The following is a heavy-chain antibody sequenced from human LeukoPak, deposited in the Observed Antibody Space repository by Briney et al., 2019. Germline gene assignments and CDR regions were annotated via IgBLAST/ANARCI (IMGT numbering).Heavy chain of an antibody. CDR1: GYTFADYY. J-gene: IGHJ4*02. CDR2: INANSGGT. CDR3: ARDVSSTPNWEFDY. D-gene: IGHD1-26*01. Sequence: ASVKVSCKTSGYTFADYYIHWVRQAPGQGLEWMGRINANSGGTEYEQKFQGRVTMTRDTSISTAYVEVNWLISDDTAIYYCARDVSSTPNWEFDYWGQGTLVTVSS. V-gene: IGHV1-2*06.